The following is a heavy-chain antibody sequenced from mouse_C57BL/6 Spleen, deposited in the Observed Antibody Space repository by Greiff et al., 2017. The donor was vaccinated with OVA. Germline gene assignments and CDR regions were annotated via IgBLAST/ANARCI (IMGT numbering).Heavy chain of an antibody. CDR2: ISNGGGST. V-gene: IGHV5-12*01. CDR3: ARQYYGSSYGYFDV. Sequence: EVKLVESGGGLVQPGGSLKLSCAASGFTFSDYYMYWVRQTPEKRLEWVAYISNGGGSTYYPDTVKGRFTISRDNAKNTLYLQISRLKSEDTAMYYCARQYYGSSYGYFDVWGTGTTVTVSS. D-gene: IGHD1-1*01. J-gene: IGHJ1*03. CDR1: GFTFSDYY.